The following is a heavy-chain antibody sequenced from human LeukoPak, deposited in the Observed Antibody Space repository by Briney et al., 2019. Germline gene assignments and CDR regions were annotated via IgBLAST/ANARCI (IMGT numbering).Heavy chain of an antibody. CDR1: GGSIGSYY. V-gene: IGHV4-4*07. CDR3: ARCSTGTYYYYYYMDV. J-gene: IGHJ6*03. CDR2: IYTSGST. Sequence: KPSETLSLTXTVSGGSIGSYYWSWIRQSAGKGLEWIGRIYTSGSTNYNPSLKSRVTMSVDTSKNQFSLKLSSVTAADTAVYYCARCSTGTYYYYYYMDVWGKGTTVTVSS. D-gene: IGHD1-1*01.